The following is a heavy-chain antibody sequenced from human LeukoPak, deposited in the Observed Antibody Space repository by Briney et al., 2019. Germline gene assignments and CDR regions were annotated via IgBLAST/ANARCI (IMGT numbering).Heavy chain of an antibody. V-gene: IGHV4-39*01. Sequence: SETLSLTCTVSGGSIISSSYYWVWIRQSPGKGLEWIGTIYYSGNTYYNPSLKSRVTISVDTSKNQFSLQLTSVTAADTAVYYCARSDSSSSLVLGSYYGMDVWGQGTTVTVSS. CDR3: ARSDSSSSLVLGSYYGMDV. CDR1: GGSIISSSYY. D-gene: IGHD6-6*01. CDR2: IYYSGNT. J-gene: IGHJ6*02.